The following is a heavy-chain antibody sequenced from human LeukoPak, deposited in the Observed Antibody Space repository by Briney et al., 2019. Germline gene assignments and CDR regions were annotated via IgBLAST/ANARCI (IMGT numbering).Heavy chain of an antibody. CDR2: IIPIFGTA. CDR3: ARAVHDSSGYYPPDFDY. V-gene: IGHV1-69*05. Sequence: ASVKVSCKASGCTFSSYAISWVRQAPGQGLEWIGRIIPIFGTASSAQKFQGRVTITTDESTSTAYMELSSLRSEDTAVYYCARAVHDSSGYYPPDFDYWGQGTLVTVSS. J-gene: IGHJ4*02. CDR1: GCTFSSYA. D-gene: IGHD3-22*01.